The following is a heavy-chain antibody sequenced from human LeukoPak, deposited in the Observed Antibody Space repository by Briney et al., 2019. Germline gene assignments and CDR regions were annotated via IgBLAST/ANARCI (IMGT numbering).Heavy chain of an antibody. V-gene: IGHV1-8*01. CDR2: MNPNSGNT. J-gene: IGHJ5*02. D-gene: IGHD2-8*01. Sequence: ASVKVSCKASGYTFTSYDINWVRQATGQGLEWMGWMNPNSGNTGYAQKFQGRVTMTRNTSISTAYMELSSLRSEDTAVYYYARGGVRVYWFDPWGQGTLVTVSS. CDR1: GYTFTSYD. CDR3: ARGGVRVYWFDP.